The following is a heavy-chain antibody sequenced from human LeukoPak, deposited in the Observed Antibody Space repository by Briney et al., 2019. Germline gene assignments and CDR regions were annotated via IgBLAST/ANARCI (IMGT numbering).Heavy chain of an antibody. V-gene: IGHV3-74*01. D-gene: IGHD6-19*01. J-gene: IGHJ4*02. Sequence: GGSLRLSCAASGFTFSTYWMHWVRQAPGKGLVWVSRINSDGSSTTYADSVKGRFTISRDNAKNTLYLQMNSLRAEDTAVYYCTRVINSGWLGELSDWGQGTLVTVSS. CDR2: INSDGSST. CDR1: GFTFSTYW. CDR3: TRVINSGWLGELSD.